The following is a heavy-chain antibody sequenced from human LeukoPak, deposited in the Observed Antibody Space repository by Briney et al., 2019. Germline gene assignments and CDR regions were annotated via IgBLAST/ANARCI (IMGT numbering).Heavy chain of an antibody. Sequence: GGSLRLSCAASGFTFSSYSMHWVRQAPGKGLEWVAFIRYDGSNKYYADSVKGRFTISRDNSKNTLYLQMNSLRAEDTAVYYCAKDHSWFGSGDWFDPWGQGTLVTVSS. V-gene: IGHV3-30*02. CDR3: AKDHSWFGSGDWFDP. D-gene: IGHD3-10*01. J-gene: IGHJ5*02. CDR1: GFTFSSYS. CDR2: IRYDGSNK.